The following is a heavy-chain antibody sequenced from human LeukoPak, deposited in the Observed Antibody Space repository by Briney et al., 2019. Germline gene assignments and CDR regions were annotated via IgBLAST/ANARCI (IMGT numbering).Heavy chain of an antibody. V-gene: IGHV3-48*04. CDR3: ARDLIYCSGGSCYGGEHAFDI. Sequence: GGSLRLSCAASGFTFSSYSMNWVRQAPGKGLEWVSYISSSSSTIYYADSVKGRFTISRDNAKNSLYLQMNSLRAEDTAVYYCARDLIYCSGGSCYGGEHAFDIWGQGTMVTVSS. CDR2: ISSSSSTI. CDR1: GFTFSSYS. J-gene: IGHJ3*02. D-gene: IGHD2-15*01.